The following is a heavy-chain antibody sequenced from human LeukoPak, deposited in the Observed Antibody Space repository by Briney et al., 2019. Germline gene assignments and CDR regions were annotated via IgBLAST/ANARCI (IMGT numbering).Heavy chain of an antibody. D-gene: IGHD3-16*01. CDR3: AKESQLSYAGTFYIDY. Sequence: GGSLRLSCAASGFTFSSYGMNWVRQAPGKGLEWVAFIRYDGSDKNYADSVKGRFTISRDSSKNTLYLEMNSLRAEDTAVYYCAKESQLSYAGTFYIDYWGQGTLVTVSS. CDR1: GFTFSSYG. J-gene: IGHJ4*02. CDR2: IRYDGSDK. V-gene: IGHV3-30*02.